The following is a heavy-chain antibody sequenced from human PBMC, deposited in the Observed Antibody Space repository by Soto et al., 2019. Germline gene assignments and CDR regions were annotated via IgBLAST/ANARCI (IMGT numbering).Heavy chain of an antibody. CDR2: ISYDGSNK. CDR1: GFTFSSYA. D-gene: IGHD3-3*01. J-gene: IGHJ4*02. CDR3: ASQEVFGVVIIEYYFDY. Sequence: VGSLRLSCAASGFTFSSYAMHWVRQAPGKGLEWVAVISYDGSNKYYADSVKGRFTISRDNSKNTLYLQMNSLRAEDTAVYYCASQEVFGVVIIEYYFDYWGQGTLVTVSS. V-gene: IGHV3-30-3*01.